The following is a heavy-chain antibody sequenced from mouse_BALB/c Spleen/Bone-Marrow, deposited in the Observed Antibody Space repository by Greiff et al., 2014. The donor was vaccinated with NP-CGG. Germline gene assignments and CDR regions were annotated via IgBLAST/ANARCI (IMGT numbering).Heavy chain of an antibody. D-gene: IGHD2-1*01. CDR3: ARQNGNYGYYYAMDY. CDR1: GFTFSSYG. CDR2: ISGGGSYT. Sequence: DVQLVESGGGLVKPGGSLKLSCAASGFTFSSYGMSWVRQTPEKRLEWVATISGGGSYTYYPDSVKGRFTISRDNAKNNLYLQMSSLRSEDTALYYCARQNGNYGYYYAMDYWGQVTSVTVSS. J-gene: IGHJ4*01. V-gene: IGHV5-9-2*01.